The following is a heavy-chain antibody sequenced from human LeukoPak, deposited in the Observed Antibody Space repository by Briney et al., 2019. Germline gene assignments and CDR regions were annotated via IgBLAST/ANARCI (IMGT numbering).Heavy chain of an antibody. D-gene: IGHD6-19*01. CDR2: INHSGST. V-gene: IGHV4-34*01. CDR1: GGSFSGYY. CDR3: AREPKYSSGWQPFGY. Sequence: PSETLSLTCAVYGGSFSGYYWSWIRQPPGKGLEWIGEINHSGSTNYNPSLKSRVTISVDTSKNQFSLKLSSVTAADTAVYYCAREPKYSSGWQPFGYWGQGTLVTVSS. J-gene: IGHJ4*02.